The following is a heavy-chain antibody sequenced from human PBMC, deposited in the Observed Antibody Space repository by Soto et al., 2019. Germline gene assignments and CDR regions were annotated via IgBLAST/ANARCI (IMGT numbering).Heavy chain of an antibody. V-gene: IGHV4-34*01. CDR1: GGSFSGYY. J-gene: IGHJ6*03. CDR3: ARGPAQGGVIPRSNLYYYFYYMDV. CDR2: INHSGST. Sequence: QVQLQQWGAGLLKPSETLSLTCAVYGGSFSGYYWSWIRQPPGKGLEWIGEINHSGSTNYNPSLKSRVTISVDTSKNQFSLKLSSVTAADTAVYYCARGPAQGGVIPRSNLYYYFYYMDVWGKGTTVTVSS. D-gene: IGHD3-16*02.